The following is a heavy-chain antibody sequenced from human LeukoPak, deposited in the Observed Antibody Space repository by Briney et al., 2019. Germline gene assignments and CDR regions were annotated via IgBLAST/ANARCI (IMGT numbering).Heavy chain of an antibody. D-gene: IGHD5-24*01. CDR3: ARDWVYKIDY. Sequence: GGSLGLSCETAGFTFSSYVMHWVRRTPGKGLVWVSRISHDGIISYADSVKGRFTISRDNAKNTLTLQMNSLRVEDTAVYFCARDWVYKIDYWGRGTLVTVSS. CDR2: ISHDGII. CDR1: GFTFSSYV. V-gene: IGHV3-74*01. J-gene: IGHJ4*02.